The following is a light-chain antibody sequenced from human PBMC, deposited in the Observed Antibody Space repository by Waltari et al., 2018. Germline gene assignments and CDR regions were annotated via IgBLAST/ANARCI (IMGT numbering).Light chain of an antibody. CDR1: QDIGSW. CDR3: QQGFDIPRT. V-gene: IGKV1-12*01. J-gene: IGKJ1*01. Sequence: DIQMTQSPSSLSASVGDKVTITCRASQDIGSWFAWYQQKPGKAPELLIYGASTLHSGVPTRFSGSGSGTDYTLTINGLQPDDFATYYCQQGFDIPRTFGQGTKVEMK. CDR2: GAS.